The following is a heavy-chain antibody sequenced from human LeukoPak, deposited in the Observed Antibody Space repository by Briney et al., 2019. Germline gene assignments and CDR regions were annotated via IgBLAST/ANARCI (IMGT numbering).Heavy chain of an antibody. CDR1: GGSINSYY. V-gene: IGHV4-34*01. J-gene: IGHJ6*02. Sequence: SETLSLTCTVSGGSINSYYWSWIRQPPGKGLEWIGEINHSGSTNYNPSLKSRVTISVDTSKNQFSLKLSSVTAADTAVYYCARGPTTPYGMDVWGQGTTVTVSS. CDR2: INHSGST. D-gene: IGHD5-12*01. CDR3: ARGPTTPYGMDV.